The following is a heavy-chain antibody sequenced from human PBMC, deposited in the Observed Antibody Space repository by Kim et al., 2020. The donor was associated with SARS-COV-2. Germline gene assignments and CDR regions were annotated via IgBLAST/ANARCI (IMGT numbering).Heavy chain of an antibody. CDR3: ARGQIAAGSHAFDI. CDR2: ISSSSSYI. J-gene: IGHJ3*02. V-gene: IGHV3-21*01. CDR1: GFTFSSYS. D-gene: IGHD6-13*01. Sequence: GGSLRLSCAASGFTFSSYSMNWVRQAPGKGLEWVSSISSSSSYIYYADSVKGRFTISRDNAKNSLYLQMNSLRAEDTAVYYCARGQIAAGSHAFDIWGQGTMVTVSS.